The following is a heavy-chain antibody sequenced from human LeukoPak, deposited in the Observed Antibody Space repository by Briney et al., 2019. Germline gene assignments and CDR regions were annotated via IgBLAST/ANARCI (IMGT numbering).Heavy chain of an antibody. J-gene: IGHJ4*02. CDR3: VKDGGRSSSWNWRYYFDF. CDR2: ISGSGGST. Sequence: PGGSLRLSCAASGFTFSSYGMHWVRQAPGKGLEWVSAISGSGGSTDYGDSVKGRFTISRDNSKNTVYLQMHRLTAEDTAVYYCVKDGGRSSSWNWRYYFDFWGQGTLVTVSS. D-gene: IGHD6-13*01. CDR1: GFTFSSYG. V-gene: IGHV3-23*01.